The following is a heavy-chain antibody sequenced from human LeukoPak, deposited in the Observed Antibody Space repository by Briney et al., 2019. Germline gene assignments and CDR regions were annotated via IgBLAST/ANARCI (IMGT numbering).Heavy chain of an antibody. Sequence: GGSLRLSCAASGFTFSSYAMHWVRQAPGKGLEWVAVISYDGSNKYYADSVKGRFTISRDNSKNTLYLQMNSLRAEDTAVYYCAKEMIVVVTYFDYWGQGTLVTVSS. J-gene: IGHJ4*02. D-gene: IGHD3-22*01. CDR2: ISYDGSNK. V-gene: IGHV3-30-3*01. CDR1: GFTFSSYA. CDR3: AKEMIVVVTYFDY.